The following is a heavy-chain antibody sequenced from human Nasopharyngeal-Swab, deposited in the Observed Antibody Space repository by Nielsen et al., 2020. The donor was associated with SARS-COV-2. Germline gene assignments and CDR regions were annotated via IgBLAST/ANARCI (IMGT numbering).Heavy chain of an antibody. V-gene: IGHV5-51*01. CDR3: ARQSYCSSTSCYGLDYYYYMDV. J-gene: IGHJ6*03. Sequence: GGSLRLSCKGSGYSFTSYWIGWVRQMPGKGLEWMGIIYPGDSDTRYSPSFQGQVTISADKPISTAYLQWSSLKASDTAMYYCARQSYCSSTSCYGLDYYYYMDVWGKGTTVTVSS. CDR2: IYPGDSDT. CDR1: GYSFTSYW. D-gene: IGHD2-2*01.